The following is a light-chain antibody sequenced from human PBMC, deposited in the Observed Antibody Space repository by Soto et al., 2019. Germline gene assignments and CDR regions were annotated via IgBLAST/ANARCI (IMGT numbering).Light chain of an antibody. Sequence: DIQLTQSPSTLPASVGDRVTITCRASQSISNWLAWYHQKPGTAPKLLIYAASSLQSGVPSRFSGSGSGTEFTLTISSLQPDDFATYYCQQYNGYPITFGQGTRLEIK. J-gene: IGKJ5*01. CDR2: AAS. CDR1: QSISNW. V-gene: IGKV1-5*01. CDR3: QQYNGYPIT.